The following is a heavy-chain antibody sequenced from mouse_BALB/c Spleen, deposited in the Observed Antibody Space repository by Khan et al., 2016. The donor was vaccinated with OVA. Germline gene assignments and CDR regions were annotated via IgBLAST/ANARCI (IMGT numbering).Heavy chain of an antibody. CDR1: GFSLTNYS. CDR2: IWSAGST. Sequence: QVQLQQSGPGLVQPSQSLSITCTVSGFSLTNYSVHWVRQSPGKGLEWLGVIWSAGSTDYNAAFIYRLTIRKDNSRSQVFFKMNSLQPNDTAIYYCARRGYDYGRGVLFAYWGQGTLVTVSA. J-gene: IGHJ3*01. V-gene: IGHV2-2*02. D-gene: IGHD2-4*01. CDR3: ARRGYDYGRGVLFAY.